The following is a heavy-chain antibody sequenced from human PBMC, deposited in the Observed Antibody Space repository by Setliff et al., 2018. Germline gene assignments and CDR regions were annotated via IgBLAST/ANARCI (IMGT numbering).Heavy chain of an antibody. Sequence: SETLSLTCTVSGDSISDASIMAWIRQPPGKGLESIGYVFYNGAANYDPSLRSRVAISVDTSKNQFSLRMTSVTAADTAVYYCARMGTPIVGAMEWFDPWGQGILVTVSS. CDR3: ARMGTPIVGAMEWFDP. V-gene: IGHV4-59*12. CDR2: VFYNGAA. CDR1: GDSISDAS. D-gene: IGHD1-26*01. J-gene: IGHJ5*01.